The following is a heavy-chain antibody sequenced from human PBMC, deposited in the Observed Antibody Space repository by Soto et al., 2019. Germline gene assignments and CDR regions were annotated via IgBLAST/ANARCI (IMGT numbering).Heavy chain of an antibody. CDR3: ARDGPSPMIEFDY. J-gene: IGHJ4*02. D-gene: IGHD3-16*01. CDR1: GYTFASY. Sequence: ASVKVSCKSSGYTFASYMYWVRQAPGQGLEWVGWINLDSGVTKSAQKFQDRVSMTRDTSISTAYMELSRLRSDDTAVYYCARDGPSPMIEFDYWGQGTLVTVPQ. V-gene: IGHV1-2*02. CDR2: INLDSGVT.